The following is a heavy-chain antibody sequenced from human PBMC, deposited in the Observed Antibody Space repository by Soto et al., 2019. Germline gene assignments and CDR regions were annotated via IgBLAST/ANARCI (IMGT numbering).Heavy chain of an antibody. CDR1: GYTFTGYY. V-gene: IGHV1-2*02. J-gene: IGHJ6*02. CDR2: INPNSGGT. Sequence: ASVKVSCKGSGYTFTGYYMHWVRQAPGQGLEWIGWINPNSGGTKYAQKFQGRVTMTRETSSSTTYIKMSMIRSHDTAVYYSARRSRYRSSSPTTGMGVRSQGTTVTVSS. CDR3: ARRSRYRSSSPTTGMGV. D-gene: IGHD6-6*01.